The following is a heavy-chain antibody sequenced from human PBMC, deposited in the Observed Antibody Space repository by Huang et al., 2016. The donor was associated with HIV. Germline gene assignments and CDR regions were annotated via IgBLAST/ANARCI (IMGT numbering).Heavy chain of an antibody. CDR1: GSNFSSHW. CDR3: ARHIHGDDLPNNGFDI. J-gene: IGHJ3*02. Sequence: ELQLVQSGAEVKKPGESLKISCKTSGSNFSSHWIGWVRQMPGKGLEWMGIIYPGDSDTIYRPSFRGQVTISADKSITAAYLHWSSLKASDTAMYCCARHIHGDDLPNNGFDIWGQGTMVTVSS. V-gene: IGHV5-51*01. CDR2: IYPGDSDT.